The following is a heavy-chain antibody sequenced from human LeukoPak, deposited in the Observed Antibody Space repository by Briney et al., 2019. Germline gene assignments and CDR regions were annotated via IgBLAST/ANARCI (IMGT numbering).Heavy chain of an antibody. CDR3: ARGCTSCYRADGFDV. J-gene: IGHJ3*01. D-gene: IGHD2-2*02. CDR1: GGSISSGDYY. V-gene: IGHV4-30-4*08. Sequence: SQTLSLTCSVSGGSISSGDYYWSWIRRPPGKGLEWIGNIYYSGSTYYNPSLKSRVTISLDTSKSQFSLKLSSVTAADTAVYYCARGCTSCYRADGFDVWGQGTMVTVSS. CDR2: IYYSGST.